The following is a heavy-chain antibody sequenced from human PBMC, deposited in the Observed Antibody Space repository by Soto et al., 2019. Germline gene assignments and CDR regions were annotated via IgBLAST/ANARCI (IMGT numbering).Heavy chain of an antibody. V-gene: IGHV3-30*18. D-gene: IGHD3-22*01. CDR3: AKTLDYYDSSGYYYYGMDV. Sequence: GGSLRLSCAASGFTFSSYGMHWVRQAPGKGLEWVAVISYDGSNKYYADSVKGRFTISRDNSKNTLYLQMNSLRAEDTAVYYCAKTLDYYDSSGYYYYGMDVWGQGTTVTVS. J-gene: IGHJ6*02. CDR2: ISYDGSNK. CDR1: GFTFSSYG.